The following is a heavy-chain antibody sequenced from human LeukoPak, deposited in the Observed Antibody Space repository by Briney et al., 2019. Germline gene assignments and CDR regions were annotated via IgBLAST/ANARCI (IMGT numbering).Heavy chain of an antibody. V-gene: IGHV3-30-3*01. J-gene: IGHJ4*02. CDR1: GFTSSSYA. CDR3: ARDRERYSSSPPFGY. D-gene: IGHD6-6*01. CDR2: ISYDGSNK. Sequence: GGSLRLSCAASGFTSSSYAMHWVRQAPGKGLEWVAVISYDGSNKYYADSVKGRFTISRDNSKNTLYLQMNSLRAEDTAVYYCARDRERYSSSPPFGYWGQGTLVTVSS.